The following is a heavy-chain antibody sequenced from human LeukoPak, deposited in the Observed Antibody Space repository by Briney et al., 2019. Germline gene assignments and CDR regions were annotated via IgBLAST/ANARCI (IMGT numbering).Heavy chain of an antibody. CDR3: AREDRAFRVDY. D-gene: IGHD2/OR15-2a*01. J-gene: IGHJ4*02. V-gene: IGHV3-30*04. Sequence: PGGSLRLSCAASGLTFSAYAMHWVRQAPGKGLEWVGLIAYDGSHNYYADSVKGRVTISRDNSKNSLFLQMHALRIEDTAVYYCAREDRAFRVDYWGQGTLVSVSS. CDR2: IAYDGSHN. CDR1: GLTFSAYA.